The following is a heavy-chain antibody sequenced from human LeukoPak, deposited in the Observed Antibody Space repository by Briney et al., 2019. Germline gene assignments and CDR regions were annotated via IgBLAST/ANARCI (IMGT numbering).Heavy chain of an antibody. J-gene: IGHJ4*02. D-gene: IGHD3-10*01. CDR2: ISSSGSTI. CDR1: GFTFSGYY. Sequence: GESLRLSCAASGFTFSGYYMSWIRQAPGKGLEWVSYISSSGSTIYYADSVKGRFTISRDNAKNSLYLQMNSLRAEDTAVYYCARDFFSYGSGSYYRKSPYYFDYWGQGTLVTVSS. CDR3: ARDFFSYGSGSYYRKSPYYFDY. V-gene: IGHV3-11*01.